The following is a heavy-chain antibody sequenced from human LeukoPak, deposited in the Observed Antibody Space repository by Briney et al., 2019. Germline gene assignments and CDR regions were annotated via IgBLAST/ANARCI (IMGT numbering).Heavy chain of an antibody. Sequence: ASVKVSCKASGYTFTSYDINWVRQATGQGREWMGWMNPNSGNTGYAQKFQGRVTMTRNTSISTAYMELSSLRSEDTAVYYCARARMGFGEFDYWGQGTLVTVSS. CDR3: ARARMGFGEFDY. D-gene: IGHD3-10*01. V-gene: IGHV1-8*01. CDR1: GYTFTSYD. J-gene: IGHJ4*02. CDR2: MNPNSGNT.